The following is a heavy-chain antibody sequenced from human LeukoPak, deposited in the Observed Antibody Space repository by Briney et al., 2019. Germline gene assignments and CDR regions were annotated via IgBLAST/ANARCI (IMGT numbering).Heavy chain of an antibody. V-gene: IGHV1-24*01. CDR1: GYTLTELS. J-gene: IGHJ4*02. CDR3: ATRAGLGIALDY. D-gene: IGHD7-27*01. CDR2: FDPEDGET. Sequence: ASVKVSCKVSGYTLTELSMHWVRQAPGKGLEWMGGFDPEDGETIYAQKFQGRVTMTEDTSTDTAYMELSSLRSEDTAVYYCATRAGLGIALDYWGQGTLVTVSS.